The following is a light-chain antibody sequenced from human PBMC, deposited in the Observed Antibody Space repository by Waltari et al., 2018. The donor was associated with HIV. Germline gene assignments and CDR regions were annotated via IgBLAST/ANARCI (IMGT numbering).Light chain of an antibody. CDR2: YDD. J-gene: IGLJ3*02. Sequence: QSVLTQPPSVSEAPGQRVTISCSGSTSNIGSNAVNWYQQVPGKAPKLLMYYDDLLSSGVSARFSASKSGTSASLTISTLQPEDEADYYCSSYVNSDTLVFGGGTKLTVL. V-gene: IGLV1-36*01. CDR3: SSYVNSDTLV. CDR1: TSNIGSNA.